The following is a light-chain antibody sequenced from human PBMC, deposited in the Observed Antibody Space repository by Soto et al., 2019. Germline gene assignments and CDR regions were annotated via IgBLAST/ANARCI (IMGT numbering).Light chain of an antibody. CDR3: AAWDDSLSGLDV. Sequence: QSVLTQLPSAPGTPGQGVTISCSGRSSNIGSNYVYWYQQLPGTAPKLLIYRNYRRPSGVPVRLSGYMSGPTPYLAFRGPRSEDEADYYCAAWDDSLSGLDVFGTGTKVTV. V-gene: IGLV1-47*01. CDR2: RNY. CDR1: SSNIGSNY. J-gene: IGLJ1*01.